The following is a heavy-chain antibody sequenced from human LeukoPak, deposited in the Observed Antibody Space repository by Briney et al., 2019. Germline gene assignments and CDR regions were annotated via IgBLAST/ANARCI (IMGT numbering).Heavy chain of an antibody. CDR2: INPNSGGT. V-gene: IGHV1-2*02. CDR1: GYTFTGYY. J-gene: IGHJ4*02. D-gene: IGHD6-19*01. Sequence: ASVKVSCKASGYTFTGYYMHWVRQAPGQGLEWMGWINPNSGGTNYAQKFQGRVTMTRDTSISTAYMELSRLRSDDTAVYYCARDDGGSGQCLVPYFDYWGQGTLVTVSS. CDR3: ARDDGGSGQCLVPYFDY.